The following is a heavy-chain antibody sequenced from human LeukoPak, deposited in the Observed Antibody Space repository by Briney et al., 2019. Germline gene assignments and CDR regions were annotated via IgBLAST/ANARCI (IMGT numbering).Heavy chain of an antibody. CDR3: ARHRSYLWFGEVVDQDDAFDI. D-gene: IGHD3-10*01. Sequence: SETLSHTCTVSGGSISSYYWSWIRQPPGKGLEWIGEINHSGSTNYNPSLKSRVTISVDTSKNQFSLKLSSVTAADTAVYYCARHRSYLWFGEVVDQDDAFDIWGQGTMVTVSS. CDR2: INHSGST. J-gene: IGHJ3*02. CDR1: GGSISSYY. V-gene: IGHV4-34*01.